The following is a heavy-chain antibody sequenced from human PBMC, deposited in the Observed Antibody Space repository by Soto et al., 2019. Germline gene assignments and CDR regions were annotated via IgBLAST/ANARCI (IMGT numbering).Heavy chain of an antibody. CDR1: GGSISSGDYY. Sequence: QVQLQESGPGLVKPSQTLSLTCTVSGGSISSGDYYWSWIRQPPGKGLEWIGYIYYSGSTYYNPSLKSRVTISVDTSKNQFSLKLSSVTAADTAVYYCARGGGATYGDGTDFDYWGQGTLVTVSS. V-gene: IGHV4-30-4*01. D-gene: IGHD4-17*01. CDR3: ARGGGATYGDGTDFDY. CDR2: IYYSGST. J-gene: IGHJ4*02.